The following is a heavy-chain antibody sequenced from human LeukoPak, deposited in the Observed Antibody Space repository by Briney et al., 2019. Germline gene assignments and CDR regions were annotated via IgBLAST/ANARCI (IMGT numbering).Heavy chain of an antibody. CDR3: ARPYSSSWLVQWVFDY. V-gene: IGHV3-21*01. CDR2: ISSSSSYI. CDR1: GFTFSSYS. J-gene: IGHJ4*02. Sequence: GGSLRLSCAASGFTFSSYSMNWVRQAPGKGLEWVSSISSSSSYIYYADSVKGRFTISRDNAKNSLYLQMNSLRAEDTAVYYCARPYSSSWLVQWVFDYWGQGTLVTVSS. D-gene: IGHD6-13*01.